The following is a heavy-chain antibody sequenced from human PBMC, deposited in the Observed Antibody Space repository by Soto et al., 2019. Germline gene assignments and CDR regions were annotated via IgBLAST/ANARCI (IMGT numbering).Heavy chain of an antibody. CDR2: IFHDGTA. CDR3: ARLVYDTRLNYMYFDF. J-gene: IGHJ4*02. Sequence: SETLSLTCDVSGVSISSGNWWTWVRQTPQRGLEYIGEIFHDGTANYYPSFERRVAISVDTSKNQFSLKLTSVTAADTAIYFCARLVYDTRLNYMYFDFWGQGALVTVSS. V-gene: IGHV4-4*02. D-gene: IGHD3-10*01. CDR1: GVSISSGNW.